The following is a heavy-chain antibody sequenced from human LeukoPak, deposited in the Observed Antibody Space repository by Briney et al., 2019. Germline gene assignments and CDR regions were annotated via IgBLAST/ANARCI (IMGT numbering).Heavy chain of an antibody. Sequence: ASVKVSCTASGGTFSSYAISWVRQAPGQGLEWMGGIIPIFGTANYAQKFQGRVTITADESTSTAYMELSSLRSEDTAVYYCASNGDYGPYYYYGMDVWGQGTTVTVSS. CDR2: IIPIFGTA. V-gene: IGHV1-69*01. J-gene: IGHJ6*02. CDR1: GGTFSSYA. D-gene: IGHD4-17*01. CDR3: ASNGDYGPYYYYGMDV.